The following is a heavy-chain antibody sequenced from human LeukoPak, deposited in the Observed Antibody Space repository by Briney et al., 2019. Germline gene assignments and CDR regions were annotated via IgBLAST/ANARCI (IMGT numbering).Heavy chain of an antibody. CDR1: GFTFSNAW. CDR2: IKSKTDGGTT. J-gene: IGHJ4*02. CDR3: ITGYSSGYYYFDY. Sequence: GGSLRLSCAASGFTFSNAWMSWVRQAPGKGLEWVGRIKSKTDGGTTDYAAPVKGRFTISRDDSKNTLYLQMNSLKTEDTAVYYCITGYSSGYYYFDYWGQGALVTVSS. D-gene: IGHD3-22*01. V-gene: IGHV3-15*01.